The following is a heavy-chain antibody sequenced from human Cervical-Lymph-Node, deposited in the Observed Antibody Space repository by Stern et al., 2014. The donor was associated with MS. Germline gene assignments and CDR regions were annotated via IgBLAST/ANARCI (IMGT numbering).Heavy chain of an antibody. V-gene: IGHV1-8*01. CDR1: GYTFTSYD. Sequence: QLVQSGAEVKKPGASVKVSCKASGYTFTSYDINWVRQATGQGLEWMGWMNPNRGNTGYAQKFQGRVTMTRNTSINTAYMELSSLRSDDTGVYYCARRYKELRXXDYWGQGTLVTVSS. CDR3: ARRYKELRXXDY. D-gene: IGHD1-26*01. J-gene: IGHJ4*02. CDR2: MNPNRGNT.